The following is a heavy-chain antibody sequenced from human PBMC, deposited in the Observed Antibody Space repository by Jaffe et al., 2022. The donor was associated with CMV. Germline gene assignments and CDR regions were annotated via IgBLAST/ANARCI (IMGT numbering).Heavy chain of an antibody. CDR1: GYTFTGYY. CDR2: INPNSGGT. J-gene: IGHJ5*02. Sequence: QVQLVQSGAEVKKPGASVKVSCKASGYTFTGYYMHWVRQAPGQGLEWMGWINPNSGGTNYAQKFQGWVTMTRDTSISTAYMELSRLRSDDTAVYYCARDGGTYYYDSSGPGAPDSNWFDPWGQGTLVTVSS. D-gene: IGHD3-22*01. CDR3: ARDGGTYYYDSSGPGAPDSNWFDP. V-gene: IGHV1-2*04.